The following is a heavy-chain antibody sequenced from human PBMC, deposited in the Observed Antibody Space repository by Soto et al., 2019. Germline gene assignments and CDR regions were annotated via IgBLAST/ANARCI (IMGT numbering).Heavy chain of an antibody. CDR1: GFTFSSPA. D-gene: IGHD2-2*01. CDR3: AKDFPATSRQVTRDAFDI. V-gene: IGHV3-23*01. Sequence: LXLSCTASGFTFSSPAMGWVREARGEGLEGGSASSGSGGSTDYADSVKGRFTISRDNSKNTLYLQMNSLRAEDTAVYYCAKDFPATSRQVTRDAFDIWGQGTMVTV. J-gene: IGHJ3*02. CDR2: SSGSGGST.